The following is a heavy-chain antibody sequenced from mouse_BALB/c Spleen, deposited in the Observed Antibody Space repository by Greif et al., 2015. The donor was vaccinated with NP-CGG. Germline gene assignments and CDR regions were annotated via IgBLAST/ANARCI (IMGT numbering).Heavy chain of an antibody. J-gene: IGHJ3*01. CDR3: THWFAC. CDR2: INPSNGGT. Sequence: QVQLKQSGAELVKPGASVKLSCKASGYTFTSYYMYWVKQRPGQGLEWIGEINPSNGGTNFNEKFKSKATLTVDKSSSTAYMQHSSLTSEDSAVYYCTHWFACWGQGTLVAVSA. CDR1: GYTFTSYY. V-gene: IGHV1S81*02.